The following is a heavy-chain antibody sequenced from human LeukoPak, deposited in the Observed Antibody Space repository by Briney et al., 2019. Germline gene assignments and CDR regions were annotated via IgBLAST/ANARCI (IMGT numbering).Heavy chain of an antibody. Sequence: GGSLRLSCAASGFTFSNEMNWVRQAPRKGLEWVSYISSSGSTIYYAASVKGRFTISRDNAKNSLYLQMNSLRAEDTAVYYCAELGITMIGGVWGKGTTVTISS. CDR2: ISSSGSTI. J-gene: IGHJ6*04. CDR3: AELGITMIGGV. D-gene: IGHD3-10*02. CDR1: GFTFSNE. V-gene: IGHV3-48*03.